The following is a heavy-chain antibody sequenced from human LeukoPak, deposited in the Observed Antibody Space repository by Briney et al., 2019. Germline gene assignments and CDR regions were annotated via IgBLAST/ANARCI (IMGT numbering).Heavy chain of an antibody. CDR3: STENRHYDILTGYYADIDY. Sequence: SVKVSCKASGGTFSSYAINWVRQATGQGLEWMGRINPIFGTANYAQKFEGRVTITTDETTSKDYIELGSLRSEDTAVYFFSTENRHYDILTGYYADIDYWGQGTLVTVSS. D-gene: IGHD3-9*01. CDR2: INPIFGTA. J-gene: IGHJ4*02. V-gene: IGHV1-69*05. CDR1: GGTFSSYA.